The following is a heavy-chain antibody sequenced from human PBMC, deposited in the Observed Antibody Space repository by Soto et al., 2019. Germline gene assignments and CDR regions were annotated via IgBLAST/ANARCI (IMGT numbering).Heavy chain of an antibody. Sequence: QVQLVESGGGVVQPGRSLRLSCAASGFTFSSYGMHWVRQAPGKGLEWVAVISYDGSNKYYADSVKGRFTISRDNSKNTLYLQMNSLRAEDTAVYYCAKGDYEFWSGAFDIWGQGTMVTVSS. D-gene: IGHD3-3*01. CDR1: GFTFSSYG. CDR2: ISYDGSNK. CDR3: AKGDYEFWSGAFDI. V-gene: IGHV3-30*18. J-gene: IGHJ3*02.